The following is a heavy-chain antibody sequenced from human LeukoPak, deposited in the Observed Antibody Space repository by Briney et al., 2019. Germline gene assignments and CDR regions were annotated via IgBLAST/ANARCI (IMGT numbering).Heavy chain of an antibody. V-gene: IGHV4-59*08. Sequence: SETLSLTCTVSGGSISSYYWSWIRQPPGKGLEWIGYFYYSGSAYYNPSLKSRVSISVDTSKNQFSLKLSSVTDADTAVYYCASGSTEGYSYGYRRVSFDNWGQGTLVTVSS. CDR3: ASGSTEGYSYGYRRVSFDN. CDR2: FYYSGSA. J-gene: IGHJ4*02. D-gene: IGHD5-18*01. CDR1: GGSISSYY.